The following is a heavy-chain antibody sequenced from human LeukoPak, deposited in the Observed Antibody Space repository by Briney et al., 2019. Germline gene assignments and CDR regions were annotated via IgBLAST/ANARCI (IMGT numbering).Heavy chain of an antibody. V-gene: IGHV1-8*01. CDR1: GYTFTSYD. J-gene: IGHJ4*02. D-gene: IGHD5-18*01. CDR3: ARGLGSLHAPWIQLWLYLDY. CDR2: MNPNSGNT. Sequence: ASVKVSCKASGYTFTSYDINWVRQATGQGLEWMGWMNPNSGNTGYAQKFQGRVTMTRNTSISTAYMELSSLRSEDTAVYYCARGLGSLHAPWIQLWLYLDYWGQGTLVTVSS.